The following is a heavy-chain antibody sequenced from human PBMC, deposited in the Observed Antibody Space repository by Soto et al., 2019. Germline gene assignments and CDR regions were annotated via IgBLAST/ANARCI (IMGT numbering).Heavy chain of an antibody. CDR2: ISSSSSYT. J-gene: IGHJ4*02. CDR1: GFTFSDYY. CDR3: AFIFSSSGYRFDY. V-gene: IGHV3-11*06. Sequence: GGSLRLSCEASGFTFSDYYMSWIRQAPGKGLEWGSYISSSSSYTNYADSVKGRFTISRDNAKNSLYLQMNSLRAEDTAVYYCAFIFSSSGYRFDYWGQGTLVTVSS. D-gene: IGHD3-22*01.